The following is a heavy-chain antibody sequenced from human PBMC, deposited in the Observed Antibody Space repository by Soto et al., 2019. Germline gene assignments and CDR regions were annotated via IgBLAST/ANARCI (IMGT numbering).Heavy chain of an antibody. Sequence: ASVKVSCKASGYTFTSYAMHWVRQAPGQRLEWMGWINAGNGNTKYSQKFQGRVTITRDTSASTAYMELSSLRSEDTAVYYCARGVRKQWLNYDAFDIWGQGTRVTVSS. CDR3: ARGVRKQWLNYDAFDI. J-gene: IGHJ3*02. D-gene: IGHD6-19*01. V-gene: IGHV1-3*01. CDR1: GYTFTSYA. CDR2: INAGNGNT.